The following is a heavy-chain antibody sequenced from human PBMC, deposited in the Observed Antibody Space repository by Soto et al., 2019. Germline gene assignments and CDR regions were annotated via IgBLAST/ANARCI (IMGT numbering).Heavy chain of an antibody. V-gene: IGHV1-18*01. D-gene: IGHD1-1*01. CDR1: GYAFTTYG. CDR2: ISAHNGNT. CDR3: ARGRYGDY. J-gene: IGHJ4*02. Sequence: QVHLVQSGAEVKKPGASVKVSCKGSGYAFTTYGITWVRQAPGQGLEWMGWISAHNGNTNYAQKLQGRVTVTRDTSTSTAYMELRSLRSVDTAVYYCARGRYGDYWGQGALVTVSS.